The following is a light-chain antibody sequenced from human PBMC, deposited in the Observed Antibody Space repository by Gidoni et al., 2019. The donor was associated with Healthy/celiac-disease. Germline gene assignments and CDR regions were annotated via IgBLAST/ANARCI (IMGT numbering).Light chain of an antibody. CDR3: QQVNSYPLT. Sequence: DIQLTQSPSFLSASVGDRVTITCRASQGISSSSAWYQQKPGKAPKLLIYAASTLQSGVPSRFSGSGSGTEFTLTISSLQPEDSATYYCQQVNSYPLTFGGGTKVEIK. CDR1: QGISSS. CDR2: AAS. J-gene: IGKJ4*01. V-gene: IGKV1-9*01.